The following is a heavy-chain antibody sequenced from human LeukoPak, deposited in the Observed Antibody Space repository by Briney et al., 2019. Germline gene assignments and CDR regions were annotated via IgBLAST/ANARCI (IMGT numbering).Heavy chain of an antibody. Sequence: ASVKVSCKASGGTFSSYAISWVRQAPGQGLECLGWMNPRTGDTRYEEKFQGRVAMTRETSITTAYMELSGLNSDDTAMYFCTRDVIMGYQQGYFDPWGQGTLVTVSS. CDR1: GGTFSSYA. V-gene: IGHV1-2*02. J-gene: IGHJ5*02. D-gene: IGHD2-8*01. CDR2: MNPRTGDT. CDR3: TRDVIMGYQQGYFDP.